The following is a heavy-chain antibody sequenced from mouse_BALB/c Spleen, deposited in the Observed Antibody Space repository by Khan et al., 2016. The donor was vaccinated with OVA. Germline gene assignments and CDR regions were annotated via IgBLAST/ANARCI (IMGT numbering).Heavy chain of an antibody. Sequence: QVQLQQSGPGLVAPSQSLSITCTVSGFSLTSYGVHWVRQPPGKGLEWLGVIWAGGSTNYNSALMSRLSISKDNSKSQVFLKMNSLQTDDTAMYYCDRRFSTVGEGAMDYWGQGTSVTVSS. J-gene: IGHJ4*01. CDR2: IWAGGST. CDR3: DRRFSTVGEGAMDY. CDR1: GFSLTSYG. V-gene: IGHV2-9*02. D-gene: IGHD1-1*01.